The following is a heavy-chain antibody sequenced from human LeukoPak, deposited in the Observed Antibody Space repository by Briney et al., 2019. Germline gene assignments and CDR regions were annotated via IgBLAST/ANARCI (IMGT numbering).Heavy chain of an antibody. J-gene: IGHJ4*02. Sequence: GGSLRLSCSPSGFTFGDYAMSWVRQAPGKGLEWVGFIQAKAYGGATKYAASVNGRFSIGRDDSQSIANLQMNDLKTEDTAVYYCTRAPHPRCSSSGCYLDSWGQGTLVTVSS. CDR1: GFTFGDYA. CDR3: TRAPHPRCSSSGCYLDS. D-gene: IGHD2-2*01. CDR2: IQAKAYGGAT. V-gene: IGHV3-49*04.